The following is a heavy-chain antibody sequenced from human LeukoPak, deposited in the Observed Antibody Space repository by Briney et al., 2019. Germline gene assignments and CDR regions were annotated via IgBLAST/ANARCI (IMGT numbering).Heavy chain of an antibody. CDR3: AEAGRDSYDSSEGFDY. J-gene: IGHJ4*02. CDR2: INPNSGET. V-gene: IGHV1-2*02. D-gene: IGHD3-22*01. Sequence: ASVKVSCKASGYTVTGYYMHWVPQAPGQGLEWMGWINPNSGETHYAQKFQGRVTMTRDTSISTVYMELSRLSRDGHGRVFCAEAGRDSYDSSEGFDYWGQGTLVTVCS. CDR1: GYTVTGYY.